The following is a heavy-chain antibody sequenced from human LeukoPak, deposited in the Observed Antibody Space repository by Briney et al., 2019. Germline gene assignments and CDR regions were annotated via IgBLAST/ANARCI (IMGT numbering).Heavy chain of an antibody. CDR2: IKQDGSKK. J-gene: IGHJ4*02. D-gene: IGHD5-24*01. V-gene: IGHV3-7*04. CDR3: TRVGYIDEGIDY. Sequence: GGSLRLSCVASGFPFSSYWMTWVRQAPGKGLEWVANIKQDGSKKFYVDSVKGRFTISRDNAKNSLYLQMNSLRAEDTAIYYCTRVGYIDEGIDYWGQGTLVTVSS. CDR1: GFPFSSYW.